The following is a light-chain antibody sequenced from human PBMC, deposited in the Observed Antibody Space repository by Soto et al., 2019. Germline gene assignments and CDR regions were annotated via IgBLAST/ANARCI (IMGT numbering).Light chain of an antibody. CDR2: GAS. Sequence: EIVMTQSPATLSASPGERATLSCRASQSVSIDLAWYQQTPGQAPRLLIYGASNRATGIPDRFSGSGSGTDFTLTISRLEPEDFAVYYCQQYGSSGTFGQGTKVDIK. V-gene: IGKV3-20*01. J-gene: IGKJ1*01. CDR1: QSVSID. CDR3: QQYGSSGT.